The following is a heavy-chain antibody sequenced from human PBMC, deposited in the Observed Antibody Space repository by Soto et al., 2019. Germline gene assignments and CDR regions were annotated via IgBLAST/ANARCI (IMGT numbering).Heavy chain of an antibody. D-gene: IGHD2-2*01. CDR1: GFNLNRNW. Sequence: PGGSRRLSCAASGFNLNRNWMNWVRQAPGKGREWVANIKEDGSETNYVHSVKGRFTVSRDDGKNSLYLQMDGLRVEATAVYYCARAGASCYCSDYWGQGTLVTVSS. CDR2: IKEDGSET. CDR3: ARAGASCYCSDY. J-gene: IGHJ4*02. V-gene: IGHV3-7*04.